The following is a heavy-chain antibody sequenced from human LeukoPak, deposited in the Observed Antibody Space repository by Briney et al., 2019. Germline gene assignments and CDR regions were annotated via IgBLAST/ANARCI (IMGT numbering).Heavy chain of an antibody. V-gene: IGHV3-64D*06. CDR1: GFTFNSYA. Sequence: PGGSLTVSCSASGFTFNSYAMHWVRQAPGKGLEYVSAISSNGGSTYYADSVKGRFTISRDNSKNTLYLEMSSVRAEDTAVYYCVKDISGWYDYWGQGTLVTVSS. D-gene: IGHD6-19*01. CDR2: ISSNGGST. CDR3: VKDISGWYDY. J-gene: IGHJ4*02.